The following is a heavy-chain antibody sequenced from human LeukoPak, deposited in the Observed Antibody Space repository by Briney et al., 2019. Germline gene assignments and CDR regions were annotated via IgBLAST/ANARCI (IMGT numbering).Heavy chain of an antibody. J-gene: IGHJ6*03. Sequence: SETLSLTCTVSGYSISSGYYWGWIRQPPGRGLEWIGSIYHSGSTYYNPSLKSRVTISVDTSKNQFSLKLSSMTAADTAVYYCARHVRATSYYYYYYYMDVWGKGTTVTISS. CDR1: GYSISSGYY. V-gene: IGHV4-38-2*02. CDR2: IYHSGST. CDR3: ARHVRATSYYYYYYYMDV. D-gene: IGHD1-26*01.